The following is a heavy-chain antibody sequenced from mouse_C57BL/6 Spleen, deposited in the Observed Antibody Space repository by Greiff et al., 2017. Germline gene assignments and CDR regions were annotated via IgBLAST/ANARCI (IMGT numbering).Heavy chain of an antibody. Sequence: EVKLMESEGGLVQPGSSMKLSCTASGFTFSDYYMAWVRQVPEKGLEWVANINYDGSSTYYLDSLKSRFIISRDNAKNILYLQMSSLKSEDTATYYCAREGGNYGWFAYWGQGTLVTVSA. D-gene: IGHD2-1*01. CDR3: AREGGNYGWFAY. J-gene: IGHJ3*01. CDR2: INYDGSST. CDR1: GFTFSDYY. V-gene: IGHV5-16*01.